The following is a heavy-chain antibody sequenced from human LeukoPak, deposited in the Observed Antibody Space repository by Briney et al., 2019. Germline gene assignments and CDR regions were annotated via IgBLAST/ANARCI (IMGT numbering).Heavy chain of an antibody. Sequence: ASVKVSCKASGYTFTSYYMHWVRQAPGQGLEWIGIINPSSGSTSYSQKFQGRVTVTRDMSTTTVSMELSSLRYEDTAVYYCARDRIYESSGYGPIFDFWGQGTLVTVFS. CDR3: ARDRIYESSGYGPIFDF. CDR1: GYTFTSYY. D-gene: IGHD3-22*01. CDR2: INPSSGST. J-gene: IGHJ4*02. V-gene: IGHV1-46*01.